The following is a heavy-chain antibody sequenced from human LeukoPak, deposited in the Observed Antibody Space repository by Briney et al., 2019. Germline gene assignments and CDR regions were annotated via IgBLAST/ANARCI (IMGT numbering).Heavy chain of an antibody. V-gene: IGHV3-48*04. CDR2: ISSSSSTI. CDR1: GFSFSTYG. Sequence: PGGSLRLSCAASGFSFSTYGMNWVRQAPGKGLEWVSYISSSSSTIYYADSVKGRFTISRDNAKNSLYLHMNSLRAEDTAVYYCAGGKDLGIDYWGLGTLVTVSS. D-gene: IGHD3-16*01. CDR3: AGGKDLGIDY. J-gene: IGHJ4*02.